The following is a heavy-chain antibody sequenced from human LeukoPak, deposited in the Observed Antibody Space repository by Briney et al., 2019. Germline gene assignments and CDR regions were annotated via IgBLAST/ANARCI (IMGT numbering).Heavy chain of an antibody. CDR3: AKDWGNWGYGYYFDH. D-gene: IGHD7-27*01. V-gene: IGHV3-30*18. CDR1: GSTFRTYG. CDR2: ISYDGNDK. Sequence: GGSLRLSCAASGSTFRTYGMHWVRQAPGKGLEWVAVISYDGNDKYYADSVKGRFTISRDNSKNTLYLEMNSLRPEDKAIYYCAKDWGNWGYGYYFDHWGQGTLVTVSS. J-gene: IGHJ4*02.